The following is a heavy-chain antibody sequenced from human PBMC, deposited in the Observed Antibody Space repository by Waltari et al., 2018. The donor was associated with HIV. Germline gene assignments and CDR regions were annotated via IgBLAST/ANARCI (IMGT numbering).Heavy chain of an antibody. CDR2: MNPNSGNT. Sequence: QVQLVQSGTDVEKLGASVKASCTASAYTFPSLDNNSVRQPTGQGPEWMGWMNPNSGNTGYAQRFQGRVTMTRNTSISTAYMELSSLRSEDTAVYYCARGPLTTPRGYFDSWGQGTLVTVSS. V-gene: IGHV1-8*01. D-gene: IGHD4-17*01. CDR1: AYTFPSLD. J-gene: IGHJ4*02. CDR3: ARGPLTTPRGYFDS.